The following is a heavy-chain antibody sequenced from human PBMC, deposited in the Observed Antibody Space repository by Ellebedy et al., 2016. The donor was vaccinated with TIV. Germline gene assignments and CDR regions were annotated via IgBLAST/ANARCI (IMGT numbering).Heavy chain of an antibody. D-gene: IGHD6-13*01. J-gene: IGHJ6*02. CDR3: ARDRDAKQLVGLGMGV. Sequence: PGGSLRLSCAASGFTFSDYGMHWVRQAPGKGLEWVAVISYDGSDKYYADSVKGRFTISRDNFKNTLFLQMNSLRAEDTAVYYCARDRDAKQLVGLGMGVWGQGATVSVSS. V-gene: IGHV3-30*03. CDR1: GFTFSDYG. CDR2: ISYDGSDK.